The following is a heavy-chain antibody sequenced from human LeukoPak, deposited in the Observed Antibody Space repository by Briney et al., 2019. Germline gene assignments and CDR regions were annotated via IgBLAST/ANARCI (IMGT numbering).Heavy chain of an antibody. D-gene: IGHD3-22*01. J-gene: IGHJ4*02. V-gene: IGHV4-39*07. Sequence: SETLSLTCSVSGGSISSSGYYWGWIRQPPGKGLEWIGSIDSSGSTYYIPSLKSRITISADTSKNQFSLMLSSVTAADTAVYYCARVDGYDSSGYYWGTLNYWGQGTLVTVSS. CDR3: ARVDGYDSSGYYWGTLNY. CDR1: GGSISSSGYY. CDR2: IDSSGST.